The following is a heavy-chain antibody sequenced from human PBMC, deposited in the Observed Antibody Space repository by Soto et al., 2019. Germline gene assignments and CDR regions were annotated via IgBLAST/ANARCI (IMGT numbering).Heavy chain of an antibody. CDR2: IIPLLDIA. Sequence: QVQLVQSGAEVKKPGSSVKVSCKTSGGTFSNDIITWVRQAPGQGLEWMRRIIPLLDIANYAQKFQGRVTITADKSTSTAYMELNSLRSEDTAVYYCARDSPIGSTFSGYEAIDYWGQGTLVTVSS. J-gene: IGHJ4*02. CDR1: GGTFSNDI. V-gene: IGHV1-69*08. D-gene: IGHD5-12*01. CDR3: ARDSPIGSTFSGYEAIDY.